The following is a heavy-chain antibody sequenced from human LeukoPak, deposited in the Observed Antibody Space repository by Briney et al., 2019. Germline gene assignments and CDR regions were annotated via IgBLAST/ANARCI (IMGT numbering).Heavy chain of an antibody. V-gene: IGHV1-69*01. CDR1: GGTFSSYA. CDR3: AKHFCTGLDCSLFDS. Sequence: SVKVSCKASGGTFSSYAISWVRQAPGQGLEWMGGIIPIFGTANYAQKFQGRVTITADESTSTAYMELSSLRSEDTAVYYCAKHFCTGLDCSLFDSWGQGTLVTVSS. CDR2: IIPIFGTA. J-gene: IGHJ4*02. D-gene: IGHD3/OR15-3a*01.